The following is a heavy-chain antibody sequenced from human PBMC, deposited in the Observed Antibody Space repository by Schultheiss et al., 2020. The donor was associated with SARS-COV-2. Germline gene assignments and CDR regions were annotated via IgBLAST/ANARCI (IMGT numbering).Heavy chain of an antibody. CDR3: ARDNQYYYDSSGYYP. CDR1: GFTFSSYS. Sequence: GGSLRLSCAASGFTFSSYSMNWVRQAPGKGLEWVSSISSSSSYIYYADSVKGRFTISRDNAKNSLYLQMNSLRAEDTAVYYCARDNQYYYDSSGYYPWGQGTLVTVSS. D-gene: IGHD3-22*01. V-gene: IGHV3-21*01. J-gene: IGHJ5*02. CDR2: ISSSSSYI.